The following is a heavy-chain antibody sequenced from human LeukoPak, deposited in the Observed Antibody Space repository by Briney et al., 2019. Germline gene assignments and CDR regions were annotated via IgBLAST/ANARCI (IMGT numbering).Heavy chain of an antibody. D-gene: IGHD5-12*01. V-gene: IGHV3-48*03. CDR1: GFVFSSYE. J-gene: IGHJ4*02. CDR2: ISTSGTTI. CDR3: ASRLSYGGYDY. Sequence: GGSLRLSCAASGFVFSSYEMNWVRQAPGKGLQWVSYISTSGTTIHYADSVKGRFTFSRDNAKNLVYLQMSSLRAEDTAVYYCASRLSYGGYDYWGQGTLVTVFS.